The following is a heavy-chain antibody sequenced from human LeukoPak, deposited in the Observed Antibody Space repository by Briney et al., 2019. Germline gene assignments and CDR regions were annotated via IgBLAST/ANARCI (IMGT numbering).Heavy chain of an antibody. D-gene: IGHD3-3*01. V-gene: IGHV4-30-2*01. CDR3: ASSLLRPYAFDI. CDR1: GGSISSGGYS. Sequence: PSETLSLTCAVSGGSISSGGYSWSWIRQPPGKGLEWIGYIYHSGSTYYSPSLKSRVTISVDRSKNQFSLKLSSVTAADTAVYYCASSLLRPYAFDIWGQGTMVTVSS. CDR2: IYHSGST. J-gene: IGHJ3*02.